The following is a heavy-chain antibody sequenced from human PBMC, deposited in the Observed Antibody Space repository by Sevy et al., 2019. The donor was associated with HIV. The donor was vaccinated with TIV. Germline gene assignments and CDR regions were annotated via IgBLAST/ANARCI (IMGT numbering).Heavy chain of an antibody. CDR1: GFTFDHHA. J-gene: IGHJ6*02. CDR3: AREGLAPYVYGADV. CDR2: INWNSVSI. Sequence: GGSLRLSCAASGFTFDHHAMYWVRQAPGKGLEWVSGINWNSVSIGYADSVKGRFTISRDNAKNSLYLHLNSLRADDTALYYCAREGLAPYVYGADVWGQGTAVTGSS. V-gene: IGHV3-9*01. D-gene: IGHD3-10*02.